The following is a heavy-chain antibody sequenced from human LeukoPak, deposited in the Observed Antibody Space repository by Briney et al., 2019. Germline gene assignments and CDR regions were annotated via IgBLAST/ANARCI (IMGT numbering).Heavy chain of an antibody. Sequence: PSETLSLTCTVSGGSISRGGYYWNWIRQHPREGLEWIGYFYYSRTTSYNPSLKSRATISVDTSNNQFSLKLSSVTAADTAVYYCARGGVPRPDYYDSSGYYLDYWGQGTLVTVSS. CDR2: FYYSRTT. V-gene: IGHV4-31*03. CDR3: ARGGVPRPDYYDSSGYYLDY. CDR1: GGSISRGGYY. D-gene: IGHD3-22*01. J-gene: IGHJ4*02.